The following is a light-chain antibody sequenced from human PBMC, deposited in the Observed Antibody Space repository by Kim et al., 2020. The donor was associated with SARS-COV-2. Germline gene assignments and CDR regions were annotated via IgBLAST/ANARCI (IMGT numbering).Light chain of an antibody. V-gene: IGKV1-39*01. CDR1: QNINIY. CDR3: QQSYIAPYT. Sequence: SESVGDRVTITCRASQNINIYLNWYQQKPGKAPNLLIYATSTLESGVPSRFSGSRSGTTFTLTISSLRPEDFATYYCQQSYIAPYTFGQGTKLEI. J-gene: IGKJ2*01. CDR2: ATS.